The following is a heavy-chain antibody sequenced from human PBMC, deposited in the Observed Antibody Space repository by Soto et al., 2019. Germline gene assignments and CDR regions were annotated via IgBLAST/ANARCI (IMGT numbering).Heavy chain of an antibody. CDR3: ARGRPRSGPPFYSYGLDV. CDR1: GGTFSTYV. CDR2: VIPMSGSS. J-gene: IGHJ6*02. D-gene: IGHD1-26*01. Sequence: QVQLVQSGAEVKKPGSSVKVSCKASGGTFSTYVISWVRQAPGQGLEWMGRVIPMSGSSNYAQKFQGRVTITADKHTSIAYMKVRSLRSEYTAVYYCARGRPRSGPPFYSYGLDVWGQGTTVIVSS. V-gene: IGHV1-69*06.